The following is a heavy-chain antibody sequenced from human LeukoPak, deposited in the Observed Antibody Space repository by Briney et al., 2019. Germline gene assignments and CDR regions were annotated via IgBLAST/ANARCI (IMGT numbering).Heavy chain of an antibody. CDR3: ARVGYNDAFDI. Sequence: SETLSLTCAVYGGSFSGYYWSWIRQPPGKGLEWIGEINHSGSTNYNPSLKSRVTISVDTSKNQFSLKLSSVTAADTAVYYCARVGYNDAFDIWGQGTMVTVSS. CDR2: INHSGST. CDR1: GGSFSGYY. V-gene: IGHV4-34*01. J-gene: IGHJ3*02. D-gene: IGHD5-24*01.